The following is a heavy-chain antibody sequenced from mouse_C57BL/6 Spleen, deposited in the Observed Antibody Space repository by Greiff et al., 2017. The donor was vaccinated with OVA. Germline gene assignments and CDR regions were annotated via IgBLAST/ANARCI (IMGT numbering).Heavy chain of an antibody. CDR2: IIPGSGST. CDR1: GYTFTGYW. Sequence: QVQLQQSGAELMKPGASVKLSCKATGYTFTGYWIEWVKQRPGHGLEWIGEIIPGSGSTNYNEKLKGKATFTADKSSNTAYMQLSSLTTEDSAIYYCARSDSNSCYFDYWGQGTTLTVSS. V-gene: IGHV1-9*01. CDR3: ARSDSNSCYFDY. J-gene: IGHJ2*01. D-gene: IGHD2-5*01.